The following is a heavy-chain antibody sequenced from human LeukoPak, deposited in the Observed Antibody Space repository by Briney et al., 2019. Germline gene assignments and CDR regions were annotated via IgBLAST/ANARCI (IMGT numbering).Heavy chain of an antibody. CDR3: ARVGYCGDDCYPFDY. D-gene: IGHD2-21*02. CDR1: GGSLSGYY. CDR2: IYYSGST. Sequence: SETLSLTCAVYGGSLSGYYWSWLRQPPGKGLEWIGYIYYSGSTNYNPSLKSRVTISVVTSKNQFSLKLSYVTAADTAVYYCARVGYCGDDCYPFDYWGQGTLTTISS. J-gene: IGHJ4*02. V-gene: IGHV4-59*12.